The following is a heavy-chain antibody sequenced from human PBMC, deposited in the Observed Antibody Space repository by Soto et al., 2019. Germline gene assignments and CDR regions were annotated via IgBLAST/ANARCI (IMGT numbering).Heavy chain of an antibody. Sequence: VGSLRLSCAASGFTFSSYAVSWVRQAPGKGPEWISSISGSGSTIYYADSVKGRFTISRDNSKNTLYLQMGSLRAEDTAVYYCAKVFYYYDSSGYYYFDYWGQGTLVTVSS. J-gene: IGHJ4*02. CDR3: AKVFYYYDSSGYYYFDY. V-gene: IGHV3-23*01. D-gene: IGHD3-22*01. CDR1: GFTFSSYA. CDR2: ISGSGSTI.